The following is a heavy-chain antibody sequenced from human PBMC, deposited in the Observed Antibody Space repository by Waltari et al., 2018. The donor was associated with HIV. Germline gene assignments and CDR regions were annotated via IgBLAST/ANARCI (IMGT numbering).Heavy chain of an antibody. J-gene: IGHJ5*02. V-gene: IGHV1-8*01. CDR3: ARQYGSGSYMWFDP. CDR1: GYTFTSYD. D-gene: IGHD3-10*01. CDR2: MNPNSGNT. Sequence: QVQLVQSGAEVKQSGASVQVSCKASGYTFTSYDINWVRQATGQGLEWMGWMNPNSGNTGYAQKFQGRVTMTRNTSISTAYMELSSLRSEDTVVYYCARQYGSGSYMWFDPWGQGTLVTVSS.